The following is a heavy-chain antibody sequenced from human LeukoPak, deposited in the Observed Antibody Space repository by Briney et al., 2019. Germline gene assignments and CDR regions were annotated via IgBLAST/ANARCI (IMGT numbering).Heavy chain of an antibody. V-gene: IGHV4-34*01. D-gene: IGHD5-12*01. CDR1: GGSFSGYY. CDR2: INHSGST. Sequence: SETLSLTCAVYGGSFSGYYWSWIRQPPGKGLEWIGEINHSGSTNYNPSLKSRVTISVDTSKNQFSLKLSSVTAADTAVYYCARLLGYSPFDYWGQGTLVTVSS. J-gene: IGHJ4*02. CDR3: ARLLGYSPFDY.